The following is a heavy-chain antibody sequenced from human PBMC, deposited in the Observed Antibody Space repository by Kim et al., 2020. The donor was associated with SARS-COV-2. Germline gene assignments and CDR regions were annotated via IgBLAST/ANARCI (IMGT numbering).Heavy chain of an antibody. J-gene: IGHJ5*02. CDR2: IYYSGST. V-gene: IGHV4-59*13. CDR1: GGSISSYY. D-gene: IGHD2-15*01. Sequence: SETLSLTCTVSGGSISSYYWSWIRQPPGKGLEWIGYIYYSGSTNYNPSIKSRVTISVDTSKNQFSLKLSSVTAADTAVYYCARVWGYCSGGSCYSGPPNWFDPWGQGTLVTVSS. CDR3: ARVWGYCSGGSCYSGPPNWFDP.